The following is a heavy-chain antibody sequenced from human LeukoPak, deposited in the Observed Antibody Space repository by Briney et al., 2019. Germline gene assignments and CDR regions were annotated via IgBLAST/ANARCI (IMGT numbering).Heavy chain of an antibody. CDR2: IIPILGIA. CDR1: GGTFSSYA. CDR3: ARDGDYYYGMDV. Sequence: ASVKVSCKASGGTFSSYAISWVRQAPGQGLECMGRIIPILGIAIYAQKFQGRVTITADKSTSTAYMELSSLRSEDTAVYYCARDGDYYYGMDVWGQGTTVTVSS. V-gene: IGHV1-69*04. J-gene: IGHJ6*02. D-gene: IGHD2-15*01.